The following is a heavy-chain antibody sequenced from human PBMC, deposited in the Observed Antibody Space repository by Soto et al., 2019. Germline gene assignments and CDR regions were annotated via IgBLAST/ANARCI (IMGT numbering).Heavy chain of an antibody. Sequence: GGSLRLSCTASGFTFSFYWMHWVRQAPGKGLVWVSRISGDGSATNYADSVKGRFTISRDNAKNTLHLQMNSLRAEDTALYYCARREAADGVLDLWGQGTLVTVSS. CDR1: GFTFSFYW. D-gene: IGHD2-15*01. CDR3: ARREAADGVLDL. V-gene: IGHV3-74*01. J-gene: IGHJ5*02. CDR2: ISGDGSAT.